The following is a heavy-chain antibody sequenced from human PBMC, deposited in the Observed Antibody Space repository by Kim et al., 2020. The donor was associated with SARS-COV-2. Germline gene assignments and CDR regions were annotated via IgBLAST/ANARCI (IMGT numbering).Heavy chain of an antibody. CDR3: ARHRGGARDRKADPTPFDP. D-gene: IGHD2-15*01. Sequence: SETLSLTCAVYGGSFSGYYWSWIRQPPGKGLEWIGEINHSGSTNYNPSLKSRVTISVDTSKNQFSLKLSSVTAADTAVYYCARHRGGARDRKADPTPFDPWGQGTLVTVSS. V-gene: IGHV4-34*01. CDR1: GGSFSGYY. CDR2: INHSGST. J-gene: IGHJ5*02.